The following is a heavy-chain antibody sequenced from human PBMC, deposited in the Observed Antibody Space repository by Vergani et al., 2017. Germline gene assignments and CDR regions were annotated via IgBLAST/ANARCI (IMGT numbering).Heavy chain of an antibody. CDR2: IYHSGST. V-gene: IGHV4-4*02. CDR1: GGSISSSNW. Sequence: VQLPESGPGLVKPSGTLSLPCAVSGGSISSSNWWSWVRQPPGKGLEWIGEIYHSGSTNYNPSLKSRVTISVDKSKNQFSLKLSSVTAADTAVYYCAKHMVRGVIMTYNWFDPWGQGTLVTVSS. CDR3: AKHMVRGVIMTYNWFDP. D-gene: IGHD3-10*01. J-gene: IGHJ5*02.